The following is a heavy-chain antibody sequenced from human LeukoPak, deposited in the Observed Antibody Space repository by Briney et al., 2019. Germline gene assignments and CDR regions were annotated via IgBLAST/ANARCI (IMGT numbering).Heavy chain of an antibody. D-gene: IGHD6-6*01. CDR1: GFTVSSNY. J-gene: IGHJ4*02. Sequence: PGGSLRLSCAASGFTVSSNYMSWVRQAPGKGLEWVSVIYSGGRTYYADSVKGRFTISRDNSKNTLYLQMNSLRVEDTAVYYCARDQRVTGRPDIDYWGQGTLVIVSS. CDR2: IYSGGRT. V-gene: IGHV3-53*01. CDR3: ARDQRVTGRPDIDY.